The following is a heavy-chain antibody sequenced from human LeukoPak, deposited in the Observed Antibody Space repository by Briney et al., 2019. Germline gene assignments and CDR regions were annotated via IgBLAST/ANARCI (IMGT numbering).Heavy chain of an antibody. J-gene: IGHJ5*02. D-gene: IGHD3-10*01. CDR1: GYTFTGYY. V-gene: IGHV1-2*02. CDR2: INTNSGGT. CDR3: ARNYYGSGTVRPNWFDP. Sequence: ASVKVSCKASGYTFTGYYMHWGRQAPGQGLEWMGWINTNSGGTNYAQKFQGRVTMPRDTSISTAYMELSRLRSDDTAVYYCARNYYGSGTVRPNWFDPWGQGTLVTVSS.